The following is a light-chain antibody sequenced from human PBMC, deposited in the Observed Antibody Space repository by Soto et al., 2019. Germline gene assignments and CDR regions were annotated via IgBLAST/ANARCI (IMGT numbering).Light chain of an antibody. CDR1: QSISDT. Sequence: EIVMTQSPATLSVSPGGRATLSCRASQSISDTLAWYQQKPGQAPRLLIYDASNRATGIPARFSGSGSGTDFTLTISSLQSEDFAVYYCHQYNNWQGAFGQGTKVDIK. CDR3: HQYNNWQGA. J-gene: IGKJ1*01. V-gene: IGKV3D-15*01. CDR2: DAS.